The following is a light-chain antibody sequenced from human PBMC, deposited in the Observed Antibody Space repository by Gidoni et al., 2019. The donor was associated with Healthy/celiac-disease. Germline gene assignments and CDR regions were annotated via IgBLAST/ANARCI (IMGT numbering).Light chain of an antibody. J-gene: IGKJ2*03. CDR1: QSVSSY. CDR3: QQRSNWPPYS. Sequence: EIVLTQSPATRSLSPGERATLSCRASQSVSSYLAWYQQKPGQAPRLLLYDASTRATGIPARFSGSGSGTDFTLTIISLEPEDFAVYYCQQRSNWPPYSFGQGTKLEIK. V-gene: IGKV3-11*01. CDR2: DAS.